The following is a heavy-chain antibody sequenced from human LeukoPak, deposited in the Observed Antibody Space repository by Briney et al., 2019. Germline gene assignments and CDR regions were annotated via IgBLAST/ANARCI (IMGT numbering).Heavy chain of an antibody. V-gene: IGHV4-31*03. Sequence: SETLSLTCTVSGGSISSGGYYWSWIRQHPGKGLEWNGYIYYSGNTYYNPSLKSRVTISVDTSKNQFSLKLTSVTAADTAVYYCARVLGGARSSGYSILHFDYWGQGTLVTVSS. CDR3: ARVLGGARSSGYSILHFDY. J-gene: IGHJ4*02. CDR2: IYYSGNT. CDR1: GGSISSGGYY. D-gene: IGHD3-22*01.